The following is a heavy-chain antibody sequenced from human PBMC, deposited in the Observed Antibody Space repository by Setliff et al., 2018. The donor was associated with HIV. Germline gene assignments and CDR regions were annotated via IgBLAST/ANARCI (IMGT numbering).Heavy chain of an antibody. CDR3: ARGDGDGYFYYFDY. V-gene: IGHV4-34*01. D-gene: IGHD5-12*01. CDR1: GGSFSGYY. J-gene: IGHJ4*03. CDR2: INHSGST. Sequence: SETLSLTCAVYGGSFSGYYWSWIRQPPGKGLEWIGEINHSGSTNYNPSLKSRVTISVDTSKNQFSLKLSSVTAADTAVYYCARGDGDGYFYYFDYWVPETLLVTVSS.